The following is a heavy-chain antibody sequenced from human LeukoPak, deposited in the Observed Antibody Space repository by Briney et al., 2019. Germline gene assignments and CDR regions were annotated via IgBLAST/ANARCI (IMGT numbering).Heavy chain of an antibody. CDR1: GGSFSGYY. Sequence: ASETLSLTCAVYGGSFSGYYWSWIRQPPGKGLEWIGEINHSGSTNYNPSLKSRVTISVDTSKNQFSLKLSSVTAADTAVYYCARDRGRVVVSPDWFDPWGQGTLVTVSS. CDR2: INHSGST. CDR3: ARDRGRVVVSPDWFDP. J-gene: IGHJ5*02. D-gene: IGHD2-2*01. V-gene: IGHV4-34*01.